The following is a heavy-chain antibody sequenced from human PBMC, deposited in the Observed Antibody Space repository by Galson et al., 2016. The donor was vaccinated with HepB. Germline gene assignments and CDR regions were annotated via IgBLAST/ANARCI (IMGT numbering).Heavy chain of an antibody. Sequence: SLRLSCAASGFTFSDWDFHWVRQAPGKGPDWVAVISKTGDTTFYGDSVKGRFTISRDNSKNTVDLQIHSLRSEDTAVYYCARAPLEMATIQRGYFDYWGQGTLVTVSS. CDR1: GFTFSDWD. CDR3: ARAPLEMATIQRGYFDY. CDR2: ISKTGDTT. V-gene: IGHV3-30-3*01. J-gene: IGHJ4*02. D-gene: IGHD5-24*01.